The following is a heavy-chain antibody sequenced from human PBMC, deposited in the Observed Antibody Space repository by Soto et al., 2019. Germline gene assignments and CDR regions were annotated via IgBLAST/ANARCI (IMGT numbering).Heavy chain of an antibody. Sequence: GASVKVSCKASGYTFTGYYMHWVRQAPGQGLEWMGWINPNSGGTNYAQKFQGWVTMTRDTSISTAYMELSRLRSDDTAVYYCAREGYDILTGSPGPYYGMDVWGQGNTVTVSS. V-gene: IGHV1-2*04. CDR1: GYTFTGYY. CDR2: INPNSGGT. D-gene: IGHD3-9*01. CDR3: AREGYDILTGSPGPYYGMDV. J-gene: IGHJ6*02.